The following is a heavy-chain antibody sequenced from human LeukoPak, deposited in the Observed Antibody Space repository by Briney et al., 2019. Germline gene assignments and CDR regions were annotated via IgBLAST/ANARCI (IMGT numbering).Heavy chain of an antibody. J-gene: IGHJ4*02. CDR3: ARAGGFGELLFD. Sequence: ASVTVSCTASGYTFTIYGISWVRQAPGQGLEWMGWISAYNGNTNYAQKPQGRVTMTTDTSTSTAYMELRSLRSDDTAVYYCARAGGFGELLFDRGQGTLVTVSS. D-gene: IGHD3-10*01. CDR2: ISAYNGNT. CDR1: GYTFTIYG. V-gene: IGHV1-18*01.